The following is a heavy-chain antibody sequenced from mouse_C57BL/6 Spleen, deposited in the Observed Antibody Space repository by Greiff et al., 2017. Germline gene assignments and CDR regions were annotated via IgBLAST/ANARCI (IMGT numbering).Heavy chain of an antibody. CDR2: ISYSGST. Sequence: EVQRVESGPGMVKPSQSLSLTCTVTGYSITSGYDWHWIRHFPGNKLEWMGYISYSGSTNYNPSLKSRISITHDTSKNHFFLKLNSVTTEDTATYYCAREGYGSSRGFAYWGQGTLVTVSA. J-gene: IGHJ3*01. V-gene: IGHV3-1*01. D-gene: IGHD1-1*01. CDR3: AREGYGSSRGFAY. CDR1: GYSITSGYD.